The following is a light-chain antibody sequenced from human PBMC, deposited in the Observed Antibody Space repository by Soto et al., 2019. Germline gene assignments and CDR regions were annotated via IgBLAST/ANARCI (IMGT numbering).Light chain of an antibody. V-gene: IGLV2-14*03. CDR1: SSDVGGYNY. Sequence: QSALTQPASVSGSPGQSITISCTGASSDVGGYNYVSWYQQHPGKVPKLMIYEVSNRPSGVSNRFSGSKSGNTASLTISGLQADDEADYYCTSYTSSNTWVFGGGTKLTVL. J-gene: IGLJ3*02. CDR2: EVS. CDR3: TSYTSSNTWV.